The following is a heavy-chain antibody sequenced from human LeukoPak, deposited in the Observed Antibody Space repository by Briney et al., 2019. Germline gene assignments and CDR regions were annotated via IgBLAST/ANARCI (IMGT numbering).Heavy chain of an antibody. Sequence: GRSLRLSCAASGFTFSGYPMYWVRQAPGKGLECVAVILYDGGNKYYADSVKGRFTLSRDNSENTLYLQMNSLRPEDTAVYYCARAIAVAGKAMAYFHYYGMDVWGQGTTVTVSS. V-gene: IGHV3-30*04. J-gene: IGHJ6*02. D-gene: IGHD6-19*01. CDR3: ARAIAVAGKAMAYFHYYGMDV. CDR1: GFTFSGYP. CDR2: ILYDGGNK.